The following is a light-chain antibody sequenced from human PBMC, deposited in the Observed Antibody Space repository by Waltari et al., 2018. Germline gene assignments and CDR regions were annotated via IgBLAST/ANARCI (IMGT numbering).Light chain of an antibody. CDR3: AAWDDSLSGPV. J-gene: IGLJ2*01. CDR2: RNN. V-gene: IGLV1-47*01. Sequence: QSVLTQPPSASGTPGQRVTISCSGSSSNIGSNFVYWYQQLPGTAPKLLIYRNNQRPSGFPDRCAGSKSGTSASLAISGLRSEDEADYDFAAWDDSLSGPVFGGGTKLTVL. CDR1: SSNIGSNF.